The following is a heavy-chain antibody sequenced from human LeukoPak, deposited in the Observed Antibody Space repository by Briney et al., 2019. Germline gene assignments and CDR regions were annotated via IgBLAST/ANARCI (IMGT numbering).Heavy chain of an antibody. CDR1: GGSFSGYY. V-gene: IGHV4-34*01. J-gene: IGHJ2*01. CDR3: ARYSRRVPRHWYFDL. Sequence: PSETLSLTCAVYGGSFSGYYWSWIRQPPGKGLEWIGEINHSGSTNYNPSLKSRVTISVDTSKNQFSLKLSSVTAADPAVYYCARYSRRVPRHWYFDLWGRGTLVTVSS. CDR2: INHSGST. D-gene: IGHD1-1*01.